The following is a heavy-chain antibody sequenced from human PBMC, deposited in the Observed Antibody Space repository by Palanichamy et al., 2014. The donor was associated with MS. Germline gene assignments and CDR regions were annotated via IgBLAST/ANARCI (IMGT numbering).Heavy chain of an antibody. D-gene: IGHD3-22*01. CDR2: IYPGDSDT. CDR1: GYSFTIYW. CDR3: ARQLGDSSGYYFGAFDI. J-gene: IGHJ3*02. Sequence: EVQLMQSGAEVKKPGESLKISCKGSGYSFTIYWIGWVRQMPGKGLEWMGIIYPGDSDTRYSPSFQGQVTISADKSISTAYLQWSTLKASDTAMYYCARQLGDSSGYYFGAFDIWGQGTMVTVSS. V-gene: IGHV5-51*01.